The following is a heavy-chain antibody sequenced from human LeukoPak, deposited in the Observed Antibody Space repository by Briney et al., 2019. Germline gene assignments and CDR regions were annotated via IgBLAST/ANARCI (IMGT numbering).Heavy chain of an antibody. CDR3: ARLVRISSTPRPSWFDP. Sequence: GESLKISCKGSGYGFTSYWIGWVRQVPGKGLEWMGIIYPGDSDTRYSPSFQGQVTISADKSISTAYLQWSSLKASDTAMYYCARLVRISSTPRPSWFDPWGQGTLVTVSS. D-gene: IGHD6-13*01. CDR2: IYPGDSDT. V-gene: IGHV5-51*01. CDR1: GYGFTSYW. J-gene: IGHJ5*02.